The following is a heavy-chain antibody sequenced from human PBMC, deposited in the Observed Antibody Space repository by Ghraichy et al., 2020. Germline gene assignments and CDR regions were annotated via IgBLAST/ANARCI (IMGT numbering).Heavy chain of an antibody. CDR2: ISWNGGST. D-gene: IGHD5-24*01. CDR1: GFTFDDYT. Sequence: GGSLRLSCAASGFTFDDYTMHWVRQAPGKGLEWVSLISWNGGSTYYADSVKGRFTISRDNSKNSLYLQMNSLRTEDTALYYCAPGDDYFDYWGQGTLVTISS. V-gene: IGHV3-43*01. CDR3: APGDDYFDY. J-gene: IGHJ4*02.